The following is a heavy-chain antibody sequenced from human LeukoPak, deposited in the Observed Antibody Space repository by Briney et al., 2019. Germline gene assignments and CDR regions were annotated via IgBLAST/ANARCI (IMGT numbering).Heavy chain of an antibody. CDR1: GFTFSNYA. CDR2: ISGGGSGT. Sequence: GGSLRLSCAAPGFTFSNYAMSWVRQAPGKGLEWVAVISGGGSGTYYADSVRGRFTISRDNSKNTVYLQMNSLRAEDTAIYYCAKAVGSSGYFSRDAFDIWGQGTMVTVSS. D-gene: IGHD3-22*01. CDR3: AKAVGSSGYFSRDAFDI. V-gene: IGHV3-23*01. J-gene: IGHJ3*02.